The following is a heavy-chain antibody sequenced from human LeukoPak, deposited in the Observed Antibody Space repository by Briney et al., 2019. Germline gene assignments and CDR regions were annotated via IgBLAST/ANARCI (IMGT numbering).Heavy chain of an antibody. V-gene: IGHV4-31*03. D-gene: IGHD1-1*01. J-gene: IGHJ4*02. CDR3: ARGGTRRYFDY. CDR1: GGSISSGGYY. CDR2: IYYSGST. Sequence: SQTLSLTCTVSGGSISSGGYYWSWIRQHPGKGLEWIGYIYYSGSTYYNPSLKSRVTISVDTSKGQFSLKLSSVTAADTAVYYCARGGTRRYFDYWGQGTLVTVSS.